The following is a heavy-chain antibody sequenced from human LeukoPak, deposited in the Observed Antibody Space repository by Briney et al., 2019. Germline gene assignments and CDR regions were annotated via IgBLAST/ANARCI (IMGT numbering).Heavy chain of an antibody. CDR2: ISGSGGST. V-gene: IGHV3-23*01. CDR1: GFTFSSYA. J-gene: IGHJ3*02. Sequence: GGSLRLSCAASGFTFSSYAMRWVRRAPGEGVEGVSGISGSGGSTYYADSVKGRVTISRDNSKNTLYLQMNSLRAEATALYYCVFLNPGWYTDGFDMWGQGTMVTVSS. CDR3: VFLNPGWYTDGFDM. D-gene: IGHD6-19*01.